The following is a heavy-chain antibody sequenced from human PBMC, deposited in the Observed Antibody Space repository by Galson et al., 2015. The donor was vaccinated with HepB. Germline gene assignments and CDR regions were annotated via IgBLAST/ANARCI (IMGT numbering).Heavy chain of an antibody. Sequence: SVKVSCKASGYTFTSYAMHWVRQAPGQRLEWMGWINAGNGNTKYSQKFQGRVTITRDTSASTAYMELSSLRSEDTAVYYCARETANRYFDWLNYYYYYYMDVWGKGTTVTVSS. D-gene: IGHD3-9*01. CDR3: ARETANRYFDWLNYYYYYYMDV. J-gene: IGHJ6*03. CDR2: INAGNGNT. CDR1: GYTFTSYA. V-gene: IGHV1-3*01.